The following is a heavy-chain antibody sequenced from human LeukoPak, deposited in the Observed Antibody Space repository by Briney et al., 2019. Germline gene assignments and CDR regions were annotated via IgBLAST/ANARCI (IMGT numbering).Heavy chain of an antibody. Sequence: PSETLSLTCAVDGGSFSGYYWSWIRQPPGKGLEWIGEINHSGSTNYNPSLKSRVTISVDTSKNQFSLKLSSVTAADTAVYYCARGKLCGGDCYQPPEDYWGQGTLVTVSS. CDR3: ARGKLCGGDCYQPPEDY. CDR2: INHSGST. V-gene: IGHV4-34*01. D-gene: IGHD2-21*02. CDR1: GGSFSGYY. J-gene: IGHJ4*02.